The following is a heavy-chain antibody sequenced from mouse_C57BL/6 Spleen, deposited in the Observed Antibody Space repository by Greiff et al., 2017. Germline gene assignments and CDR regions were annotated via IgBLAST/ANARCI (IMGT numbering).Heavy chain of an antibody. V-gene: IGHV5-4*01. Sequence: EVMLVESGGGLVKPGGSLKLSCAASGFTFSSYAMSWVRQTPEKRLEWVATISDGGSYTYYPDNVKGRFTISRDTAKNNLYLQMSHLKSEDTAMYYCAREGVYAMDYWGQGTSVTVSS. CDR2: ISDGGSYT. J-gene: IGHJ4*01. CDR3: AREGVYAMDY. CDR1: GFTFSSYA.